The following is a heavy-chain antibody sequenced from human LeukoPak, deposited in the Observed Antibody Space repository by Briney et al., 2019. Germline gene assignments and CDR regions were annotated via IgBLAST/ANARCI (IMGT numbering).Heavy chain of an antibody. V-gene: IGHV3-33*01. Sequence: GGSLRLSCAASGFTFSTYAIHWVRQAPGKGLEWVAVIWYDGSEQYYADSVKGRFIISRDNSKSTSDLQMNSLRAEDTAVYYCARAVGPFDYWGQGTLVTVSS. J-gene: IGHJ4*02. CDR2: IWYDGSEQ. CDR3: ARAVGPFDY. D-gene: IGHD1-26*01. CDR1: GFTFSTYA.